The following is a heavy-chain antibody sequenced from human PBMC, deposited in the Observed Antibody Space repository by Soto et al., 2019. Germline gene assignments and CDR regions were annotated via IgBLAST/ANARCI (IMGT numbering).Heavy chain of an antibody. D-gene: IGHD3-22*01. Sequence: QVQLVQSGAEVKKPGSLVKVSCKASGGTFSSYAISWVRQAPGQGLEWMGGIIPIFGTANYAQKFQGRVTITADESTSTAYMELSSLRSEDTAVYYCARDQGYYDSSGTARFYYFDYWGQGTLVTVSS. J-gene: IGHJ4*02. CDR1: GGTFSSYA. V-gene: IGHV1-69*01. CDR2: IIPIFGTA. CDR3: ARDQGYYDSSGTARFYYFDY.